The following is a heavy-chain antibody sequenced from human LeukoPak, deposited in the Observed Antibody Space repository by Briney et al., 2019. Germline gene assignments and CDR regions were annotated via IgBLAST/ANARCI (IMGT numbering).Heavy chain of an antibody. V-gene: IGHV1-46*01. CDR1: GYIFTSYY. J-gene: IGHJ6*02. CDR2: INPSDGST. CDR3: TRDRQDSYYVLDV. Sequence: GASVKVSCKASGYIFTSYYLHWVRQAPGQGLEWMGLINPSDGSTTYAQKFQGRVTMTRDTSASTVYMELSSLTSEDTAVYYCTRDRQDSYYVLDVWGQGTTVTVSS.